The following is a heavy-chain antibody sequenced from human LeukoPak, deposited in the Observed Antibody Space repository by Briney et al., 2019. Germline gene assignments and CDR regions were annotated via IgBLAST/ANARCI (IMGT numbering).Heavy chain of an antibody. Sequence: GGSLRLSCAASGFIISDYYMNWIRQAPGKGLEWVSYISSSGSTMYYADYVRGRFTISWDSTNNSLYLEMNSLRDEDTAVYYCARDRPTSKIVATTPNWFDPWGQGTLVTVSS. CDR1: GFIISDYY. CDR3: ARDRPTSKIVATTPNWFDP. CDR2: ISSSGSTM. D-gene: IGHD5-12*01. J-gene: IGHJ5*02. V-gene: IGHV3-11*04.